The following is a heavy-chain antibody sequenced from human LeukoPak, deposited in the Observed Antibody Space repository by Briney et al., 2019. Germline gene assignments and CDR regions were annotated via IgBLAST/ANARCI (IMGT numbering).Heavy chain of an antibody. CDR2: IYHTGST. V-gene: IGHV4-59*08. CDR1: GGSISTYY. Sequence: SETLSLTCTVSGGSISTYYWSWIRQPPGKGLEWLGYIYHTGSTKYNPSLKSRVTISVDTSKNQFSLRLSSVTAADTAVYYCVRHSGEIRWFDPWGQGTLVTVSS. CDR3: VRHSGEIRWFDP. J-gene: IGHJ5*02. D-gene: IGHD1-26*01.